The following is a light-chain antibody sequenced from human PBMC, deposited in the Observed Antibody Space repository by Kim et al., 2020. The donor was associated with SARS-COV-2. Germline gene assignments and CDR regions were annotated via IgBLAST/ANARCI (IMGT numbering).Light chain of an antibody. Sequence: SVGHSITITCLASHDIDKSLTCYQQKPGKAPKLLISDASRLQSGVPSRFSGSGSGTDFTFTISSLEPEDIATYYCQQYENIPLTFGGGTKVDIK. V-gene: IGKV1-33*01. CDR1: HDIDKS. J-gene: IGKJ4*01. CDR3: QQYENIPLT. CDR2: DAS.